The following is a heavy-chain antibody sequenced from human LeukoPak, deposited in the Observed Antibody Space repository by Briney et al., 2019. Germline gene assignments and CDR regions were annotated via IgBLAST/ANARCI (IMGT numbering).Heavy chain of an antibody. J-gene: IGHJ4*02. D-gene: IGHD6-19*01. CDR2: IWYDGSNK. CDR3: ARGSIAVAGPLSFEY. Sequence: GGSLRLSCAASGFTFSSYGMHWVRQAPGKGLEWVAVIWYDGSNKYYADSVKGRFTISRDNSKNTLYLQMNSLRAEDTAVYYCARGSIAVAGPLSFEYWGQGTLVTVSS. V-gene: IGHV3-33*01. CDR1: GFTFSSYG.